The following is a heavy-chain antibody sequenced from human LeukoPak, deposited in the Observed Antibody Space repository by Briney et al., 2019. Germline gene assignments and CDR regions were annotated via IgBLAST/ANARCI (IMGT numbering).Heavy chain of an antibody. J-gene: IGHJ4*02. V-gene: IGHV1-18*01. CDR1: GYTFTSYG. D-gene: IGHD4-23*01. CDR2: ISACNGNT. CDR3: ARDLLRRIYGGNLPFDY. Sequence: ASVKVSCKASGYTFTSYGISWVRQAPGQGLEWTGWISACNGNTNYAQKLQGRVTMTTDTSTSTAYMELRSLRSDDTAVYYCARDLLRRIYGGNLPFDYWGQGTLVTVSS.